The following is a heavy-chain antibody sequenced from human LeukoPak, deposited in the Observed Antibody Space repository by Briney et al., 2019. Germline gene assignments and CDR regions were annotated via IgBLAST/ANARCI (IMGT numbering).Heavy chain of an antibody. CDR3: AKGTTPYSNAPLGDY. CDR1: GFTFSSYG. Sequence: PGGSLRLSCAASGFTFSSYGMHWVRQAPGKGLEWVAVISYDGSNEYCADSVKGRFTISRDNSKNTLYLQMNSLRAEDTAVYYCAKGTTPYSNAPLGDYWGQGTLVTVSS. J-gene: IGHJ4*02. CDR2: ISYDGSNE. D-gene: IGHD6-13*01. V-gene: IGHV3-30*18.